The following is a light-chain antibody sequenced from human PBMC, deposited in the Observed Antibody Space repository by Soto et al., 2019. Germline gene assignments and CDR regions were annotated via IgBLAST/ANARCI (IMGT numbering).Light chain of an antibody. V-gene: IGLV2-11*01. Sequence: QSPLTQPRSVSGSPGQSVTISCTGTSSDVGGYNYVSWYQQHPGKAPKLMIYDVSKRPSGVPDRFSGSKSGNTASLTISGLQAEDEADYYCCSYAGGYVFGTGTKLTVL. CDR3: CSYAGGYV. CDR1: SSDVGGYNY. J-gene: IGLJ1*01. CDR2: DVS.